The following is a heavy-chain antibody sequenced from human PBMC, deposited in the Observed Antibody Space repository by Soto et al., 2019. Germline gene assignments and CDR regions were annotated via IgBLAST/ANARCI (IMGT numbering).Heavy chain of an antibody. J-gene: IGHJ4*02. CDR1: GGSISHDY. Sequence: QVQLQESGPGLVKPSETLSLTCTVSGGSISHDYWSWIRQPPGKGLEWIGYIYYSCTTNYNPYLKSRVTISVDTSKNQFSLKLSSVTAADTAVYYCARAHPYGGNSGYFDYWGQGTLVTVSS. V-gene: IGHV4-59*01. CDR2: IYYSCTT. D-gene: IGHD4-17*01. CDR3: ARAHPYGGNSGYFDY.